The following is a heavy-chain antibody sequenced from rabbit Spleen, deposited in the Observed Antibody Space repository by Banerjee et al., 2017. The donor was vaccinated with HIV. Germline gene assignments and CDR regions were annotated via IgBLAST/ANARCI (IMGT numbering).Heavy chain of an antibody. V-gene: IGHV1S45*01. CDR2: INTATGKA. Sequence: QEQLEESGGGLVKPEGSLTLTCKASGFFFSDRDVMCWVRQAPGKGLEWIACINTATGKAVYASWAKGQFTISKTSSTTVTLQMTSLTVADTATYFCARDTSSSFSSYGMDLWGPGTLVT. D-gene: IGHD1-1*01. CDR3: ARDTSSSFSSYGMDL. J-gene: IGHJ6*01. CDR1: GFFFSDRDV.